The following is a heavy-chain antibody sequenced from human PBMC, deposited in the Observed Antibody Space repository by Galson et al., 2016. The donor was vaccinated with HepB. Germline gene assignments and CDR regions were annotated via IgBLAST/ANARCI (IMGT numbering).Heavy chain of an antibody. Sequence: LRLSCAASGFTFSDYYMSWIRQAPGKGLEWVSYISSSGSTIYYADSVKGRFTISRDNAKNSLYLQMNSLRAEDTAVYYCARDGDNEYSSSFGDYYYGMDVWGKGTTVTVSS. CDR1: GFTFSDYY. V-gene: IGHV3-11*01. CDR3: ARDGDNEYSSSFGDYYYGMDV. D-gene: IGHD6-6*01. J-gene: IGHJ6*04. CDR2: ISSSGSTI.